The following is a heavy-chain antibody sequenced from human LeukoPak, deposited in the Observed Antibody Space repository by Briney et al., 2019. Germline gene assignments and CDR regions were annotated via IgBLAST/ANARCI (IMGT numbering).Heavy chain of an antibody. D-gene: IGHD6-19*01. Sequence: GGSLRLSCAASGLTFSGYWLSWVRQAPGKGLEWVAIIKQDGSEKYYADSVKGRFTISRDNAKNSLYLQMNSLRAEDTSVYYCAGGTGWLIDQWGQGTLVTVSS. CDR1: GLTFSGYW. CDR2: IKQDGSEK. J-gene: IGHJ4*02. V-gene: IGHV3-7*04. CDR3: AGGTGWLIDQ.